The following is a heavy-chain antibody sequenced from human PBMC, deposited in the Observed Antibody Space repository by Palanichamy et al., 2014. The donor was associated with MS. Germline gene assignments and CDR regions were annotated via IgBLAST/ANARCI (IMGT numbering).Heavy chain of an antibody. CDR2: IYGDDDK. V-gene: IGHV2-5*02. J-gene: IGHJ4*02. Sequence: QITLKESGPTLVKPTQTLTLTCAFSGFSLSTSEVGVGWIRQPPGKALEWLALIYGDDDKRHSPSLMGRLTITKDTSKNQVVLMMTNMDPMDTATYYCAHSITPNLVSRAEAFDYWGQGTLVTVSS. CDR3: AHSITPNLVSRAEAFDY. D-gene: IGHD5/OR15-5a*01. CDR1: GFSLSTSEVG.